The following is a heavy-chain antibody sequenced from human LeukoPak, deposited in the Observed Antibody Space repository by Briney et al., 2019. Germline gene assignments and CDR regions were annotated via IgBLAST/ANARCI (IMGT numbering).Heavy chain of an antibody. D-gene: IGHD3-16*01. CDR2: IYTSGST. Sequence: KPSETLSLTCTVSGGSISSYYWSWIRQPPGKGLEWIGYIYTSGSTNYNPSLKSRVTISVDTSKNQFSLKLSPVTAADTAVYYCARTYNWFDPWGQGTLVTVSS. V-gene: IGHV4-4*09. CDR3: ARTYNWFDP. CDR1: GGSISSYY. J-gene: IGHJ5*02.